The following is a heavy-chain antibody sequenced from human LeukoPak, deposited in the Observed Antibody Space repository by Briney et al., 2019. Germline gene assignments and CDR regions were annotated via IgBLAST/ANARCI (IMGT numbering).Heavy chain of an antibody. CDR3: AKSSGYFGGKGYFDY. Sequence: GGSLRLSCAASGFTFSSYGMHWVRQAPGKGLEWVAFIRYDGSNKYYADSVKGRFTISRDNSKNTLYLQMNSLRAEDTAVYYCAKSSGYFGGKGYFDYWGQGTLVTVSS. CDR1: GFTFSSYG. D-gene: IGHD3-22*01. J-gene: IGHJ4*02. V-gene: IGHV3-30*02. CDR2: IRYDGSNK.